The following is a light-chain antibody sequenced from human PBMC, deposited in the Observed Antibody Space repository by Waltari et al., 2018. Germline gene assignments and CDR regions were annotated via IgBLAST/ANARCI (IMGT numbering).Light chain of an antibody. CDR2: STA. Sequence: QSLLTQPPSVSGTPGPRVIISCSGIVSNIGSNAVSWYHKFPGTAPKVLIHSTARRPSELPDGFSASKAGTSASLAISGLQSADEADYYCSAWDDSLNGLVVFGGGTKLTVL. J-gene: IGLJ2*01. V-gene: IGLV1-44*01. CDR3: SAWDDSLNGLVV. CDR1: VSNIGSNA.